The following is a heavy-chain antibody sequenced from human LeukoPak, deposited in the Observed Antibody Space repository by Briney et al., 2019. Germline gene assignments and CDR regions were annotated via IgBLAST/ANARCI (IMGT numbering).Heavy chain of an antibody. CDR2: VSSDGTST. CDR1: GFTFSDYW. V-gene: IGHV3-74*01. CDR3: ARALAVAGTGGHY. J-gene: IGHJ4*02. D-gene: IGHD6-19*01. Sequence: GGSLRLSCAASGFTFSDYWMHWVRQAPGKGLVWVSRVSSDGTSTSYANSVKGRFTISRDNAKNTLFLQMNSLRAEDTAVYYCARALAVAGTGGHYWGQGTLVTVSP.